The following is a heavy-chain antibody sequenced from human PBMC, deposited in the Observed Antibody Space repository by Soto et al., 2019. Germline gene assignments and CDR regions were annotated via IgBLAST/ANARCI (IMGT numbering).Heavy chain of an antibody. J-gene: IGHJ4*02. CDR1: VYSVSSNSAA. CDR2: TYYRSKWYN. V-gene: IGHV6-1*01. D-gene: IGHD6-13*01. CDR3: ARDGAYSKGTADFDY. Sequence: PSQTLSLTCAISVYSVSSNSAAWNWIRQSPSRGLECLGRTYYRSKWYNDYAVSVKSRITINPDTSKNQFSLQLNSVTPDDTAVYHCARDGAYSKGTADFDYWGQGTMVTLSS.